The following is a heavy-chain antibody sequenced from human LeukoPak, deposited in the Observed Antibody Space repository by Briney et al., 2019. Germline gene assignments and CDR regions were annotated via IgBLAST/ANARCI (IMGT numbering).Heavy chain of an antibody. CDR3: ARVGGDGYNYDY. Sequence: SETLSLLCTVSGGPISSGSYYWGWIRQPPGKGLEWFGNIYYSGSTYYHPSLKSRVTISVDTSKNQFSLKLSSVTAADTAMYYCARVGGDGYNYDYWSQGTLVTVSS. V-gene: IGHV4-39*07. J-gene: IGHJ4*02. CDR2: IYYSGST. CDR1: GGPISSGSYY. D-gene: IGHD5-24*01.